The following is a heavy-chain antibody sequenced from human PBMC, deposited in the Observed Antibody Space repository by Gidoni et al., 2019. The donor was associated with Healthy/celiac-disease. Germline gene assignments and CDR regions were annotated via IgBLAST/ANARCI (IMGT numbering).Heavy chain of an antibody. CDR3: ARRGFGDFDY. V-gene: IGHV4-38-2*01. D-gene: IGHD3-3*01. CDR1: GYCISSGYY. CDR2: IYHSGST. Sequence: QVQLQESGPGLVKPSETLSLTCAVSGYCISSGYYWGWIRQPPGKGLEWIGSIYHSGSTYYNPSLKSRVTISVDTSKNQFSLKLSSVTAADTAVYYCARRGFGDFDYWGQGTLVTVSS. J-gene: IGHJ4*02.